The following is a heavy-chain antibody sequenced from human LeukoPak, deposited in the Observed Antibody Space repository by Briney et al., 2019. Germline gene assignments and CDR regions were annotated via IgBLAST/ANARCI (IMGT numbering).Heavy chain of an antibody. CDR3: AREDEYYYYMDV. CDR2: IYYSGST. J-gene: IGHJ6*03. CDR1: GGSISSYY. V-gene: IGHV4-59*01. Sequence: SETLSLTCTVSGGSISSYYWSWIRQPPGKGLEWIGYIYYSGSTNYNPSLKSRVTISVDTSKNQFSLKLSSVTAADTAVYYCAREDEYYYYMDVWGKGTTVTVSS.